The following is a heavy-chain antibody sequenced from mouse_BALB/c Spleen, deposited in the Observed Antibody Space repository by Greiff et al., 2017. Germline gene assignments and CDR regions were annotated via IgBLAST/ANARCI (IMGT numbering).Heavy chain of an antibody. CDR2: IYPGDGDT. V-gene: IGHV1-87*01. CDR3: ARNYRYVDY. CDR1: GYTFTSYW. Sequence: VQGVESGAELARPGASVKLSCKASGYTFTSYWLQWVKQRPGQGLEWIGAIYPGDGDTRYTQKFKGKATLTADKSSSTAYMQLSSLASEDSAVYYCARNYRYVDYWGQGTTLTVSS. D-gene: IGHD2-14*01. J-gene: IGHJ2*01.